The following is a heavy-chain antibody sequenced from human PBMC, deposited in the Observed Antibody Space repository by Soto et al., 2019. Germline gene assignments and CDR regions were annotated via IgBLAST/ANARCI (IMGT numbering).Heavy chain of an antibody. CDR1: GFIFSNNG. CDR2: MSYDGSAK. J-gene: IGHJ4*02. D-gene: IGHD3-10*02. Sequence: GGSLRLSCEGSGFIFSNNGMHWVRQAPGKGLEWVAFMSYDGSAKFLADSVKGRFTISRDNSKSTLFLHMSSLRAEDTAMYYCAIVRVADSPLDHWRQGTLVTVSS. CDR3: AIVRVADSPLDH. V-gene: IGHV3-30*02.